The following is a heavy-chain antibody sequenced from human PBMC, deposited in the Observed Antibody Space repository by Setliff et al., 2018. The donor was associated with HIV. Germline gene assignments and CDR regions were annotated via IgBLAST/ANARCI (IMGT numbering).Heavy chain of an antibody. J-gene: IGHJ6*02. CDR2: ITIGSGDV. D-gene: IGHD2-2*02. CDR1: GFTFSSAW. CDR3: AMIPYYYYYAMDV. Sequence: PGGSLRLSCAASGFTFSSAWMNWVRQAPGKGLEWVSSITIGSGDVFYADSVKGRFTISRDNAKNSLYLQMNSLRAEDSAVYYCAMIPYYYYYAMDVWGQGTTVTVSS. V-gene: IGHV3-21*01.